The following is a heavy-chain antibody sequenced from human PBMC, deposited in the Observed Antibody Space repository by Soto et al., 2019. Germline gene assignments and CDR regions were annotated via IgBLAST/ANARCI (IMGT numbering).Heavy chain of an antibody. CDR1: GFTFSSYG. CDR2: ISYDGSNK. CDR3: AKDQIAARLDY. V-gene: IGHV3-30*18. D-gene: IGHD6-6*01. Sequence: PGGSLRLSCAASGFTFSSYGMHWVRQAPGKGLEWVAVISYDGSNKYYADSVKGRFTISRDNSKNTLYLQMNSLRAEDTAVYCCAKDQIAARLDYWGQGTLVTVSS. J-gene: IGHJ4*02.